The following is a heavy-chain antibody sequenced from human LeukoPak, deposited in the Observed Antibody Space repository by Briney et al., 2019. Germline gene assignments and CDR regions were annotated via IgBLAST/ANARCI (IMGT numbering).Heavy chain of an antibody. CDR1: GFTFTSRSA. D-gene: IGHD6-13*01. CDR3: AAPYTSSWFDL. V-gene: IGHV1-58*01. Sequence: SVKVSCKASGFTFTSRSAVQWVRQARGQRLEWIGWIVVDSDNTNYAENFQERVTITRDMSASTSYMELSSLRSEYAAVYFCAAPYTSSWFDLWGQGTLVTVSS. CDR2: IVVDSDNT. J-gene: IGHJ5*02.